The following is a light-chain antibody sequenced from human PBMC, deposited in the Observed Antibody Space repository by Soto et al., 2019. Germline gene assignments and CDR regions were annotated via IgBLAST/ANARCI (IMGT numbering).Light chain of an antibody. CDR2: QVN. CDR1: SNDIGVYDF. V-gene: IGLV2-8*01. J-gene: IGLJ1*01. CDR3: SSFAGSYSIYV. Sequence: QSVLTQPPSASGSPGQSVTISCTGTSNDIGVYDFVSWYQQHPGKAPKVIIYQVNKRPSGVPDRFSGSKSANTASLTVSGLRPEDEADYFCSSFAGSYSIYVFGTGTQLTVL.